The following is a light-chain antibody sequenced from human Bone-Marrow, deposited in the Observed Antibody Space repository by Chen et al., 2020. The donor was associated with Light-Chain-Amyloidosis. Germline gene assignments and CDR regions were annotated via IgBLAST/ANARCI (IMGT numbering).Light chain of an antibody. CDR2: DDS. Sequence: SYVLTQPSSVSVAPGQTATIACGGNNIGSTSVHWYQQTPGQAPLLVVYDDSDRPSGIPERLAGSTAGNTATLTIGRVEAGDEADYCCQVWDRRSDRPLCGGGTKLTVL. CDR3: QVWDRRSDRPL. CDR1: NIGSTS. V-gene: IGLV3-21*02. J-gene: IGLJ3*02.